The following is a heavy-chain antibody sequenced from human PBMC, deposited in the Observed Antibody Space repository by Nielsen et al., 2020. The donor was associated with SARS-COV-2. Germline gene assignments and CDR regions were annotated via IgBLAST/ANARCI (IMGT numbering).Heavy chain of an antibody. CDR1: GFTFSNAW. CDR3: TTDPRVTIFGVVIISGYY. CDR2: IKSKTDGGTT. J-gene: IGHJ4*02. V-gene: IGHV3-15*01. D-gene: IGHD3-3*01. Sequence: GESLKISCAASGFTFSNAWMSWVRQAPGKGLEWVGRIKSKTDGGTTDYAAPVKGRFTISRDDSKNTLYLQMNSLKTEDTAVYYCTTDPRVTIFGVVIISGYYWGQGTLVTVSS.